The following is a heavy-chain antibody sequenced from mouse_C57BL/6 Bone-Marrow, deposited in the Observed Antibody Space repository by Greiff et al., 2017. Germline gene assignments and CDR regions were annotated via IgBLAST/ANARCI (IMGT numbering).Heavy chain of an antibody. CDR1: GYSITSGYY. V-gene: IGHV3-6*01. J-gene: IGHJ2*01. D-gene: IGHD2-5*01. CDR2: ISYDGSN. CDR3: ARELYSNHFDY. Sequence: EVKLMESGPGLVKPSQSLSLTCSVTGYSITSGYYWNWIRQFPGNKLEWMGYISYDGSNNYNPSLKNRISITRDTSKNQFFLKLNSVTTEDTATYYCARELYSNHFDYWGQGTTLTVSS.